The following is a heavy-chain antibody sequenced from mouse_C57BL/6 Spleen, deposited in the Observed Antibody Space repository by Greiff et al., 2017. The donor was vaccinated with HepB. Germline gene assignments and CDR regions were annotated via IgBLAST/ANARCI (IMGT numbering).Heavy chain of an antibody. D-gene: IGHD2-1*01. J-gene: IGHJ2*01. CDR2: IYPGDGDT. CDR3: ARSKRGNAGDY. Sequence: VKLVESGPELVKPRASVKISCKASGYAFSSSWMNWVKQRPGKGLEWIGRIYPGDGDTNYNGKFKGKATLTADKSSSTAYMQLSSLTSEDSAVYFCARSKRGNAGDYWGQGTTLTVSS. CDR1: GYAFSSSW. V-gene: IGHV1-82*01.